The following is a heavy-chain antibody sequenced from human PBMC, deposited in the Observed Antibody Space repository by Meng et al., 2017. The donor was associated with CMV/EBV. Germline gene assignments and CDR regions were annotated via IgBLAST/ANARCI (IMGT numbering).Heavy chain of an antibody. CDR3: ASLYCGGDCPIEFEGQFDY. J-gene: IGHJ4*02. V-gene: IGHV1-69*02. CDR1: GGTFSSYT. Sequence: SVKVSCKASGGTFSSYTISWVRQAPGQGFEWMGRIIPILGIANYAQKFQGRVTITADKSTSTAYMELSSLRSEDTAVYYCASLYCGGDCPIEFEGQFDYWGQGTLVTVSS. CDR2: IIPILGIA. D-gene: IGHD2-21*01.